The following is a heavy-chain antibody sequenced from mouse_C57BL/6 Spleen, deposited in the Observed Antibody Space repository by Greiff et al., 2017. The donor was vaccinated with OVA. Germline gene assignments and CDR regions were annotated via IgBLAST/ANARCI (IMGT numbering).Heavy chain of an antibody. Sequence: QVQLQQSGAELVRPGASVKLSCKASGYTFTDYYINWVKQRPGQGLEWIARIYPGSGNTYYNEKFKGKATLTAEKSSSTAYMQFSSLTSEDSAVYFCARGDSNYPMDYWGQGTSVTVSS. D-gene: IGHD2-5*01. CDR3: ARGDSNYPMDY. V-gene: IGHV1-76*01. CDR2: IYPGSGNT. J-gene: IGHJ4*01. CDR1: GYTFTDYY.